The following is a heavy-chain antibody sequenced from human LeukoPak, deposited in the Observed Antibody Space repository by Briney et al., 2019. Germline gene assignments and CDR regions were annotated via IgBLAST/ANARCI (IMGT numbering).Heavy chain of an antibody. CDR3: ARGSSSSSKGSDY. V-gene: IGHV4-38-2*02. D-gene: IGHD6-13*01. Sequence: SETLSLTCTVSGYSISSGYYWGWIRQPPGKGLEWIGSIYHSGSTYYNPSLKSRVTISVDTSKNQFSLKPSSVTAADTAVYYCARGSSSSSKGSDYWGQGTLVTVSS. CDR2: IYHSGST. CDR1: GYSISSGYY. J-gene: IGHJ4*02.